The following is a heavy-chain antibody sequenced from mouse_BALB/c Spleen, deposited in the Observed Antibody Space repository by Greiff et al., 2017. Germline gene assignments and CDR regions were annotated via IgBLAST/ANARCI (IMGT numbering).Heavy chain of an antibody. D-gene: IGHD2-2*01. CDR2: ISYSGST. CDR3: ARLLWLRRYFDY. J-gene: IGHJ2*01. Sequence: EVKLMESGPGLVKPSQSLSLTCTVTGYSITSDYAWNWIRQFPGNKLEWMGYISYSGSTSYNPSLKSRISITRDTSKNQFFLQLNSVTTEDTATYYCARLLWLRRYFDYWGQGTTLTVSS. CDR1: GYSITSDYA. V-gene: IGHV3-2*02.